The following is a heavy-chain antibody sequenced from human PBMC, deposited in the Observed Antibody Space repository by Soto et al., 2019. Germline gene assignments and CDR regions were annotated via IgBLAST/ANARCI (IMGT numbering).Heavy chain of an antibody. D-gene: IGHD3-22*01. Sequence: ASVKVSCKASGYTFTSYGISWVRQAPGQGLEWMGWISAYNGNTNYAQKLQGRVTMTTDTSTSTAYMELRSLRSDDTAVYYCARYPVAYDYSDSSGYSEGLDFWGQGTLVTVSS. V-gene: IGHV1-18*04. CDR1: GYTFTSYG. J-gene: IGHJ4*02. CDR2: ISAYNGNT. CDR3: ARYPVAYDYSDSSGYSEGLDF.